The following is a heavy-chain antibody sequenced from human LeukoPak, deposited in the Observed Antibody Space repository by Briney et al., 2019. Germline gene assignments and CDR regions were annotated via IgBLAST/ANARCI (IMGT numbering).Heavy chain of an antibody. Sequence: GGSLRLSCAASGFTFSSYTMHWVRQAPGKGLEWVAVISYDGNNKYYADSVKGRFTIPRDNSKNTLYLQMNSLRTEDRAMYYCARVLVAATIDYWGQGTLVSVSS. CDR1: GFTFSSYT. V-gene: IGHV3-30-3*01. J-gene: IGHJ4*02. CDR2: ISYDGNNK. CDR3: ARVLVAATIDY. D-gene: IGHD2-15*01.